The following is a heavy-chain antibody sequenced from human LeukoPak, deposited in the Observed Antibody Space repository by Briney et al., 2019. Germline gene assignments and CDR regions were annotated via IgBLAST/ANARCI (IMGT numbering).Heavy chain of an antibody. D-gene: IGHD2-2*02. CDR1: GYTFTNYG. Sequence: ASVKVSCKASGYTFTNYGISWVRQAPGQGLEWMGWVSAYADDTNYAQKFQGRVTMTRDTSISTAYMELSRLRSDDTAVYYCARGGVVPAAIVDYWGQGTLVTVSS. CDR3: ARGGVVPAAIVDY. J-gene: IGHJ4*02. V-gene: IGHV1-18*01. CDR2: VSAYADDT.